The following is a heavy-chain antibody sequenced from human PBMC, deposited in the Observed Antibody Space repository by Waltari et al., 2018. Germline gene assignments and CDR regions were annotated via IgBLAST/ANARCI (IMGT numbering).Heavy chain of an antibody. V-gene: IGHV1-18*01. Sequence: QVQLVQSGGEVRRPGASVTVSCKATGYIFTRYGISWVRQAPGQGREWMGWISVYDNTTHLAQNCQGRVTMSTDTFTSTVYMDLRSLRSDDTAVYYCARDYYYGSGSSWSDVFDIWGQGTMVTVSS. CDR1: GYIFTRYG. CDR3: ARDYYYGSGSSWSDVFDI. J-gene: IGHJ3*02. CDR2: ISVYDNTT. D-gene: IGHD3-10*01.